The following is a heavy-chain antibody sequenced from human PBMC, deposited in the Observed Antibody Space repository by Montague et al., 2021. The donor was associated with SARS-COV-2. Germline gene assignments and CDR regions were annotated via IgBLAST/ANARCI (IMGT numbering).Heavy chain of an antibody. CDR1: GGSFSNYY. CDR2: INHSGST. CDR3: ARGGTVTTFFAPKRTRRYNWFDP. J-gene: IGHJ5*02. V-gene: IGHV4-34*01. D-gene: IGHD4-17*01. Sequence: SETLSLTCAVYGGSFSNYYWSWIRQPPGKGLEWIGKINHSGSTXXXPSXXXRVTISVDTSKNQFSLKLSSVTAADTAVNYCARGGTVTTFFAPKRTRRYNWFDPWGQGTLVTVSS.